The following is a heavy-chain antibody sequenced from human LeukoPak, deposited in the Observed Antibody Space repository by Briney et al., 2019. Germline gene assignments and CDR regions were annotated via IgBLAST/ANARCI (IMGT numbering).Heavy chain of an antibody. CDR2: INHSGST. V-gene: IGHV4-34*01. J-gene: IGHJ3*02. CDR3: ARRRRETIAAAGRNAFDI. CDR1: GGSFSGYY. Sequence: PSETLSLTCAVYGGSFSGYYWSWIRQPPGKGLEWIGEINHSGSTNYNPSLKSRVTISVDTSKNQFSLKLSSVTAADTAVYYCARRRRETIAAAGRNAFDIWGQGTMVNVSS. D-gene: IGHD6-13*01.